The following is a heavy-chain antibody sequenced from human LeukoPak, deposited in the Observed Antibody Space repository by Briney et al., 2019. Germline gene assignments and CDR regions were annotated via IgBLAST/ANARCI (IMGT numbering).Heavy chain of an antibody. V-gene: IGHV4-59*12. J-gene: IGHJ4*02. Sequence: SETLSLTCTVSGGSISSYYWSRLRQPPGKGLEYIGYTHYSGAANYNPSLKSRVTISLDTSGNQFSLQLNSVTPEDTAVYYCARETSGSYSFDYWGQGTLVTVSS. D-gene: IGHD1-26*01. CDR2: THYSGAA. CDR1: GGSISSYY. CDR3: ARETSGSYSFDY.